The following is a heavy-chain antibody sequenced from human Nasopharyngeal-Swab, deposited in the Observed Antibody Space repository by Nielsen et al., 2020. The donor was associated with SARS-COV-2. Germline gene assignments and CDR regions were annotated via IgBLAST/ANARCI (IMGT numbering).Heavy chain of an antibody. CDR1: GYTFTGYY. CDR2: INPNRGGT. D-gene: IGHD3-9*01. J-gene: IGHJ5*02. CDR3: AREYIFERFDP. V-gene: IGHV1-2*06. Sequence: SVKVSCTASGYTFTGYYMNWVRQAPGQGLEWMGRINPNRGGTNYAQKFQGRVTMTRDTSIGTAYMELSRLRSDDTAVYYCAREYIFERFDPWGQGTLVTVSS.